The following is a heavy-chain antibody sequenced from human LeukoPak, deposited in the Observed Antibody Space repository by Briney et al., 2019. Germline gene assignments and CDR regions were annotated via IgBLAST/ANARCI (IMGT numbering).Heavy chain of an antibody. CDR2: IKPYSGGT. CDR1: GYTFTGYY. Sequence: ASVKVSCKASGYTFTGYYIHWVRQAPGQGLAWMGWIKPYSGGTNYAQKFQGRVTLTRDTSISTAYMELSSLRSEDTAVYYCARGRYFDWLFRGMPDYWGQGTLVTVSS. CDR3: ARGRYFDWLFRGMPDY. J-gene: IGHJ4*02. V-gene: IGHV1-2*02. D-gene: IGHD3-9*01.